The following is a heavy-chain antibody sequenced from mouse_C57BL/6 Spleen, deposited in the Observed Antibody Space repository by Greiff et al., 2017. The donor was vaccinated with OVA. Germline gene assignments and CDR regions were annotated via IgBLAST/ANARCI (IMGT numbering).Heavy chain of an antibody. Sequence: EVKLVESGGGLVKPGGSLKLSCAASGFTFSDYGMHWVRQAPEKGLEWVAYISSGSSTIYYADTVKGRFTISRDNAKNTLFLQMTRLRSEDTAMYYCARALITTVVEGFAYWGQGTLVTVSA. CDR3: ARALITTVVEGFAY. CDR2: ISSGSSTI. CDR1: GFTFSDYG. D-gene: IGHD1-1*01. V-gene: IGHV5-17*01. J-gene: IGHJ3*01.